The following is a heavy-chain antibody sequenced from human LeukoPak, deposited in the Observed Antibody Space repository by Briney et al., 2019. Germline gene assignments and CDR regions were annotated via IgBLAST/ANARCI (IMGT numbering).Heavy chain of an antibody. J-gene: IGHJ4*02. D-gene: IGHD2-21*02. CDR2: INPNSGGT. CDR1: GNTFIGYY. V-gene: IGHV1-2*06. Sequence: ASVKVSCKASGNTFIGYYMYWVRQAPGQGLEWMGRINPNSGGTNYAQKFQGRVTMTRDTSISTAYMEVSRLRSDDTAVYFCARGAYCGGDCYSPFDNWGQGTLVTVS. CDR3: ARGAYCGGDCYSPFDN.